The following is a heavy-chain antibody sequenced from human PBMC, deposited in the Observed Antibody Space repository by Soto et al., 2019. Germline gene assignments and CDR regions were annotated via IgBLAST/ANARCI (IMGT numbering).Heavy chain of an antibody. Sequence: QITLKESGPTLVKPTQTLTLTCTLSGFSLSTTPVGVGWIRQPPGKALDWLALIYWDDDRRYQPSLKKRLTITKDTSGRQVVLTMTNVDPVDTATYYCAQITPLDFKGYYFDYRGPGILVTVSS. J-gene: IGHJ4*02. CDR1: GFSLSTTPVG. CDR3: AQITPLDFKGYYFDY. V-gene: IGHV2-5*02. CDR2: IYWDDDR. D-gene: IGHD3-16*01.